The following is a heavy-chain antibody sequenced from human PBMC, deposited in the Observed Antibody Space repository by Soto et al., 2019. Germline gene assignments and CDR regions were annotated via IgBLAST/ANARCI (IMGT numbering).Heavy chain of an antibody. Sequence: QVHLVQSGAEVKKPGASVKVSCQGSGYAFTTYGITWVRQAPGQGLEWMGWISAHNGNTTYAQKRQGRVTVTRDTSTSTAYMELRSLRYDDTAVYYCARGRYGDYWGQGALVTVSS. D-gene: IGHD1-1*01. CDR3: ARGRYGDY. CDR1: GYAFTTYG. V-gene: IGHV1-18*01. CDR2: ISAHNGNT. J-gene: IGHJ4*02.